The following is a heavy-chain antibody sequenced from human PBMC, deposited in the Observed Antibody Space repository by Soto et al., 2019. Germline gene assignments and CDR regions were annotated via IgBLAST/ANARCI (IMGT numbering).Heavy chain of an antibody. CDR3: ARDGMMDSRSLDAFDI. CDR1: GFTFSSYG. Sequence: QVQLVESGGGVVQPGRSLRLSCAASGFTFSSYGMHWVRQAPGKGLEWVAVIWYDGSNKYYADSVKGRFTISRDNSKNTVYLQMNSLRAEDTAVYYCARDGMMDSRSLDAFDIWGQGTMVTVSS. J-gene: IGHJ3*02. V-gene: IGHV3-33*01. D-gene: IGHD1-26*01. CDR2: IWYDGSNK.